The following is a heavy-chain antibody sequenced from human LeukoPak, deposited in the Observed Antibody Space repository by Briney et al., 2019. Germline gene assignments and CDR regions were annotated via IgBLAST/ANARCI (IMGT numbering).Heavy chain of an antibody. CDR1: GDSVSSNSAA. V-gene: IGHV6-1*01. CDR3: ARAEGSGYYTALDY. J-gene: IGHJ4*02. CDR2: TYYRSKWYN. Sequence: SQTLSLTFALSGDSVSSNSAAWNWLRQSPSRGLEWLGSTYYRSKWYNDYAVSVKSRITIKPDTSKNQFSLQLNSVTPEATAVYYCARAEGSGYYTALDYWGQGTLVTVSS. D-gene: IGHD3-3*01.